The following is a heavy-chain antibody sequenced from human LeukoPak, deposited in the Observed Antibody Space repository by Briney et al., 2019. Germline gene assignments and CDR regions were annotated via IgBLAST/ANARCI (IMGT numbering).Heavy chain of an antibody. CDR1: GGSVSGYY. CDR2: IYYSGST. J-gene: IGHJ4*02. V-gene: IGHV4-59*08. Sequence: PSETLSLTCAVYGGSVSGYYWSWIRQPPGKGLEWIGYIYYSGSTNYNPSLKSRVTISVDTSKNQFSLILSSVTAADTAVYYCARHIGTTSSGDYPYWGQGTLVTVSS. CDR3: ARHIGTTSSGDYPY. D-gene: IGHD3-22*01.